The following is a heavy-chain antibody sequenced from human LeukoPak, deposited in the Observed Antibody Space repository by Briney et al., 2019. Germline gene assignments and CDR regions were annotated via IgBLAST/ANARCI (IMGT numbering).Heavy chain of an antibody. CDR2: ISWNSGSI. V-gene: IGHV3-9*01. CDR3: ASPPGIP. D-gene: IGHD3-10*01. Sequence: GGSLRLSCAASGFTFDDYAMHWVRQAPGKGLEWVSGISWNSGSIGYADSVKGRFTISRDNAKNSLYLQMNSLRAEDTAVYYCASPPGIPWGQGTLVAVSS. CDR1: GFTFDDYA. J-gene: IGHJ5*02.